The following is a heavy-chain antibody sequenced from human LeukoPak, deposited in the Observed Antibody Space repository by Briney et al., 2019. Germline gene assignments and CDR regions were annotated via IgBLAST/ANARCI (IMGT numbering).Heavy chain of an antibody. D-gene: IGHD1-26*01. CDR3: ARDRSGSYIGDHFDY. V-gene: IGHV3-74*01. Sequence: GGSLRLSCAAYGFTFSSYWMHWVRHAPGKGLVWVSRIKSDGSSTSYADSVKGRFTISRDNAKNTLYLQMNSLRAEDTAVYYCARDRSGSYIGDHFDYWGQGTLVTVSS. CDR1: GFTFSSYW. J-gene: IGHJ4*02. CDR2: IKSDGSST.